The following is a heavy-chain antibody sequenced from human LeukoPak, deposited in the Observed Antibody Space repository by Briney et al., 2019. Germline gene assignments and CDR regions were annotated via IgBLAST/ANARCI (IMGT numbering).Heavy chain of an antibody. CDR3: VGGDPPGGVYFDY. CDR1: GFNFRGFG. Sequence: GGSLRLSCAASGFNFRGFGMHWVRQAPGKGPEWVAVIYNGGNTKYYGDSVKGRLTISRDNSKNTLYLQMDSLRPDDTAVYYCVGGDPPGGVYFDYGG. V-gene: IGHV3-30*03. J-gene: IGHJ4*01. CDR2: IYNGGNTK. D-gene: IGHD3-16*01.